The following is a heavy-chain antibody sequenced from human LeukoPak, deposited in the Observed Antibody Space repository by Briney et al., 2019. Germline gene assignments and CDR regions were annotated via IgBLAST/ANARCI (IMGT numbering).Heavy chain of an antibody. Sequence: ASVKVSCKASGGTFSSYAISWVRQAPGQGLEWMGGIIPIFGTANYAQKFQGRVTITADESTSTAYTELSSLRSEDTAVYYCARDPGQSSTSCCYFDYWGQGTLVTVSS. CDR3: ARDPGQSSTSCCYFDY. D-gene: IGHD2-2*01. J-gene: IGHJ4*02. CDR1: GGTFSSYA. CDR2: IIPIFGTA. V-gene: IGHV1-69*13.